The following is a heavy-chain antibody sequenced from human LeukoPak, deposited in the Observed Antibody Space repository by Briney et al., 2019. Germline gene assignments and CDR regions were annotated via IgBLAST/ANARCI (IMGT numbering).Heavy chain of an antibody. V-gene: IGHV4-39*07. CDR1: GGSISNDYYY. CDR2: IYYSGNT. CDR3: AGDNSSSTLGLYYYYGTDV. D-gene: IGHD2-2*01. J-gene: IGHJ6*02. Sequence: PSETLSLTCTVSGGSISNDYYYWAWIRQPPGKGREWIGSIYYSGNTHHNPSLKSRVTISVDTSKNQFSLNLRSVTAADTAVYYCAGDNSSSTLGLYYYYGTDVWGQGTTVTVSS.